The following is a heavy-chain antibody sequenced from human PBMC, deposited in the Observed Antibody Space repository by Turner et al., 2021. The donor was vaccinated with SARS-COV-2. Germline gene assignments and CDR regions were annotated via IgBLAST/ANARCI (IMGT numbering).Heavy chain of an antibody. D-gene: IGHD6-19*01. CDR2: IFDSGST. CDR3: ARDRFRDSVAGTKRNYKYGMDV. J-gene: IGHJ6*02. Sequence: QVQLQQSGPGLVKPSETLSLTCTVSGGSISSYYWSWIRQSPGKGLEWIGYIFDSGSTKYNPALDGRVTISVDTSKNQFSLKLDSMTTADTAVYFCARDRFRDSVAGTKRNYKYGMDVWGQGTTVTVSS. V-gene: IGHV4-59*01. CDR1: GGSISSYY.